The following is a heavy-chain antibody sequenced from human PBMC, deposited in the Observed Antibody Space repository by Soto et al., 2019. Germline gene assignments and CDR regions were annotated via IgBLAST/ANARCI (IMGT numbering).Heavy chain of an antibody. D-gene: IGHD5-18*01. J-gene: IGHJ4*02. CDR1: GGSSSSGDYY. CDR2: IYYSGST. CDR3: ARDNTAMALFDY. Sequence: SETLSLTCTVSGGSSSSGDYYWSWIRQPPGKGLEWIGYIYYSGSTYCNPSLKSRVTISVDTSKNQFSLKLSSVTAADTAVYYCARDNTAMALFDYWGQGTLVTVS. V-gene: IGHV4-30-4*01.